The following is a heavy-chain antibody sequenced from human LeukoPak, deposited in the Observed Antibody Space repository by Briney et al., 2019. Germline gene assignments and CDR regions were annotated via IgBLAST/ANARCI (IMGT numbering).Heavy chain of an antibody. J-gene: IGHJ5*02. CDR2: ISAYNGNT. CDR3: ARGYYYGSGSYLAVRWFDP. D-gene: IGHD3-10*01. V-gene: IGHV1-18*01. Sequence: ASVKVSCKASGYTFTSYGISWVRQAPGQGLEWMGWISAYNGNTNYAQELQGRVTVTTDTSTSTAYMELRSLRSDDTAVYYCARGYYYGSGSYLAVRWFDPWGQGTLVTVSS. CDR1: GYTFTSYG.